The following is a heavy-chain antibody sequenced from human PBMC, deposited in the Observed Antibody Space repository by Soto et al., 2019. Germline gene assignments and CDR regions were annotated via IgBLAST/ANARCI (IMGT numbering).Heavy chain of an antibody. J-gene: IGHJ4*02. CDR3: ARYCSGGSCYMSYFDY. CDR2: IYFSGDT. V-gene: IGHV4-31*03. D-gene: IGHD2-15*01. Sequence: LSLTCTVSGVSINSHTYYWTWIRQHPGKGLEWIGYIYFSGDTYYNPSLKSRVTMSLDTPKNQFSLKLSSVTAADTAVYYCARYCSGGSCYMSYFDYWGQGXLVTVSS. CDR1: GVSINSHTYY.